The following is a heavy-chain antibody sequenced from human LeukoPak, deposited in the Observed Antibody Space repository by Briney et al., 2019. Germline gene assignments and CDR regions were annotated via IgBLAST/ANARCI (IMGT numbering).Heavy chain of an antibody. J-gene: IGHJ5*02. CDR1: GYTFTSYG. Sequence: ASVKVSCKASGYTFTSYGISWVRQAPGQGLEWMGWISAYNGNTNYAQKLQGRVTMTTDTSTSTAYMELRSLRSDDTAVYYCARGRSITMVRGVMGWFDPWGQGTLVTVSS. CDR3: ARGRSITMVRGVMGWFDP. V-gene: IGHV1-18*01. D-gene: IGHD3-10*01. CDR2: ISAYNGNT.